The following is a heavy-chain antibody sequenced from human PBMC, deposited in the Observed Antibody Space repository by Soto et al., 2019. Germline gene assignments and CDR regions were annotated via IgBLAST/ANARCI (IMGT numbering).Heavy chain of an antibody. J-gene: IGHJ1*01. CDR3: ARDDGSYGAEYVQH. CDR2: IWYDGSNK. V-gene: IGHV3-33*01. Sequence: QVQLVESGGGVVQPGRSLRLSCAASGFTFSSFGMHWVRQTPGKGLEWVAVIWYDGSNKYYVDSVKGRFTLSRDNSKNTLYLQMNSLRAEDTAVYYCARDDGSYGAEYVQHWGQGTLVTVSS. D-gene: IGHD1-26*01. CDR1: GFTFSSFG.